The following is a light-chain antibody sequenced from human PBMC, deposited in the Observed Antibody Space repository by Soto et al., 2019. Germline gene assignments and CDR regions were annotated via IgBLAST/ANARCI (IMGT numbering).Light chain of an antibody. CDR2: NVR. CDR1: SSDVGGYDY. J-gene: IGLJ2*01. V-gene: IGLV2-14*01. CDR3: SSYTSSGTVL. Sequence: QSVLTQPASVSGSPGQSITISCTGTSSDVGGYDYVSWYQQYAGKAPKLTIYNVRNRPSGVSNRFSGSKSGNTASLTISGLQPEDEADYYCSSYTSSGTVLFGGGTKLTVL.